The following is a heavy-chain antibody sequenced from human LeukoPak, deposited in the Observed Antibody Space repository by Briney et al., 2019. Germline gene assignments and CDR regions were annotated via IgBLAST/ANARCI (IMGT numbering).Heavy chain of an antibody. CDR3: ASSRPLELGPDFDY. V-gene: IGHV3-30*03. CDR1: GFTFSSYG. J-gene: IGHJ4*02. D-gene: IGHD6-6*01. CDR2: ISYDGSNK. Sequence: GRSLRLSCAASGFTFSSYGMHWVRQAPGKGLEWVAVISYDGSNKYYADSVKGRFTISRDNSKNTLYLQMNSLRAEDTAVYYCASSRPLELGPDFDYWGQGTLVTVSS.